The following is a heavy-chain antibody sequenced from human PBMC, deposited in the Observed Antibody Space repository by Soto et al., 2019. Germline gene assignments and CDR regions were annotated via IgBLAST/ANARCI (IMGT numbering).Heavy chain of an antibody. Sequence: QVQLVESGGGVVQPGRSLRLSCAASGFTFSSYGMHWVRQAPGKGLGWVAVISYDGSNKYYADSVKGRFTISRDNSKNTLYLQRNSLRAEDTAVYYCAKDRRPNYYYGMDVWGQGTTVTVSS. CDR3: AKDRRPNYYYGMDV. CDR2: ISYDGSNK. J-gene: IGHJ6*02. V-gene: IGHV3-30*18. CDR1: GFTFSSYG. D-gene: IGHD6-25*01.